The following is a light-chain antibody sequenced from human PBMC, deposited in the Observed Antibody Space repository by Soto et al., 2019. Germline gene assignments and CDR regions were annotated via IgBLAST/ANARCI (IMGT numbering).Light chain of an antibody. CDR3: QQFHSYPLT. V-gene: IGKV1-13*02. CDR1: QGLVSA. J-gene: IGKJ4*01. Sequence: AIQLTQSPTSLSASVGDRVTITCRASQGLVSALGWYQQKPGKAPKLLIYDASYLDSGVPSRFSGSGSGTDFTLTFSSLQPEDFATYYCQQFHSYPLTFGGGTKVDIK. CDR2: DAS.